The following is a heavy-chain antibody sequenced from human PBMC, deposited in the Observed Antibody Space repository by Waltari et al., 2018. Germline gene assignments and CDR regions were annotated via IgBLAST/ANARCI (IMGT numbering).Heavy chain of an antibody. J-gene: IGHJ6*02. CDR3: ARGLAARPGIHYYYYGMDV. CDR2: IIPIFGTA. Sequence: VQLVQSGAEVKKPGATVKISCTVSGYTFTDYYMHWVRQAPGQGLEWMGGIIPIFGTANYAQKFQGRVTITADESTSTAYMELSSLRSEDTAVYYCARGLAARPGIHYYYYGMDVWGQGTTVTVSS. CDR1: GYTFTDYY. V-gene: IGHV1-69*13. D-gene: IGHD6-6*01.